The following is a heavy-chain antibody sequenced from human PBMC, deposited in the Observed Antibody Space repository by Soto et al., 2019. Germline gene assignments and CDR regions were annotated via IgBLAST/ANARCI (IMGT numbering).Heavy chain of an antibody. CDR3: ARIQRYNGGWYGFFDS. V-gene: IGHV2-26*01. J-gene: IGHJ4*02. CDR1: GFSLSDARMG. Sequence: QVTLKESGPVLVKPTETLTLTCAVSGFSLSDARMGVSWIRQPPGKALEWLAHIFSNDEKSYSTSLKSRVTISKDTSKSQVVLTMTNMDPVDTATFYCARIQRYNGGWYGFFDSWGQGTLVTVSS. CDR2: IFSNDEK. D-gene: IGHD6-19*01.